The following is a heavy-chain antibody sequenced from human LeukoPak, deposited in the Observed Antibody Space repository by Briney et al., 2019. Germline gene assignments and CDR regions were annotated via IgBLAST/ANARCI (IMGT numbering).Heavy chain of an antibody. Sequence: GGSLRLSCAASGFTFSSYEMNWVRQAPGKGLEWVSYISSSGSTMYYADSVKGRFTISKDNAKNSLYLQMNSLRAEDTAVYYCARVGYDILTGYYSPHPDYAFDIWGQGTMVTVSS. CDR2: ISSSGSTM. J-gene: IGHJ3*02. CDR3: ARVGYDILTGYYSPHPDYAFDI. V-gene: IGHV3-48*03. CDR1: GFTFSSYE. D-gene: IGHD3-9*01.